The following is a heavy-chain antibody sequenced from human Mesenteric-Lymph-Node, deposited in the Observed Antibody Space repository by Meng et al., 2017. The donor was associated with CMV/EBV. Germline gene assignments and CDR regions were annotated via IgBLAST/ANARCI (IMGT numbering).Heavy chain of an antibody. D-gene: IGHD1-26*01. CDR1: GFTFSNYA. Sequence: GESLKISCAASGFTFSNYAMSWVRQAPGKGLEWVSVISYSGGITYYADPVKGRFGISRDNSKNTLYLQMDSLGAEDTAVYYCAKDGLEATTTLDAFDIWGQGTMVTVSS. CDR2: ISYSGGIT. J-gene: IGHJ3*02. V-gene: IGHV3-23*01. CDR3: AKDGLEATTTLDAFDI.